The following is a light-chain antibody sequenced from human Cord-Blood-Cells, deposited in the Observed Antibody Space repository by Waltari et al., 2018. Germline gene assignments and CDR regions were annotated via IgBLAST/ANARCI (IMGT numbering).Light chain of an antibody. CDR2: SAS. J-gene: IGKJ3*01. V-gene: IGKV1-39*01. CDR1: QSISSY. Sequence: DIQMTQSPSSLSASVGARVPITCRASQSISSYLNWDQQKPGKAPKLLIYSASSWQSGVPSRFSGSGSGTDFTLTISSLQPEDFATYYCQQSYSTPCTFGPGTKVNIK. CDR3: QQSYSTPCT.